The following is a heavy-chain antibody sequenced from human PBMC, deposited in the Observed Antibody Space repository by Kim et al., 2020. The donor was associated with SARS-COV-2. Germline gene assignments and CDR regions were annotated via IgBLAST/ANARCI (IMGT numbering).Heavy chain of an antibody. V-gene: IGHV3-66*01. CDR3: AREGVTTTGYYGLDV. J-gene: IGHJ6*02. CDR2: IYADGGT. D-gene: IGHD4-17*01. Sequence: GGSLRLSCAASTFTVSSNYMSWVRQAPGKVLEWVSVIYADGGTFYADSVKGRFTISRDNSRNALYLQMNSLRAEDTAVYYCAREGVTTTGYYGLDVWGQG. CDR1: TFTVSSNY.